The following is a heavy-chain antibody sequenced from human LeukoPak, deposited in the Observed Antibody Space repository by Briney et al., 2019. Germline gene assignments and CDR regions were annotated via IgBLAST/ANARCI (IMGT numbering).Heavy chain of an antibody. CDR2: ISSSSSYI. V-gene: IGHV3-21*04. CDR3: ARYDGGSGPFDY. CDR1: GFTFSSYS. D-gene: IGHD3-10*01. Sequence: GGSLRLSCAASGFTFSSYSMNWVRQAPGKGLEWVSSISSSSSYIYYADSVKGRFTISRDNAKNSLYLQMNSLRAEDTAVYYCARYDGGSGPFDYWGQGTLVTVSS. J-gene: IGHJ4*02.